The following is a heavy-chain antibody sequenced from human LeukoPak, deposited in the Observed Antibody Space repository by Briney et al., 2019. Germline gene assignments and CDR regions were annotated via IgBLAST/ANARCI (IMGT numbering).Heavy chain of an antibody. V-gene: IGHV3-66*01. D-gene: IGHD6-13*01. J-gene: IGHJ4*02. Sequence: GGSLRLSCAASGFIVSSNYMSWVRQAPGKGLEWVSVIYSGGSTYYADSVKGRFTISRDNSKNTLYLQMNSLRAEDTAVYYCARGAFGEAAGLDNWGQGALVTVSS. CDR1: GFIVSSNY. CDR2: IYSGGST. CDR3: ARGAFGEAAGLDN.